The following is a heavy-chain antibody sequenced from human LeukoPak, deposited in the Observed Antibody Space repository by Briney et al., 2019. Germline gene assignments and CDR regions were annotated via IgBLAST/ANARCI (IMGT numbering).Heavy chain of an antibody. Sequence: ASVKVSCKVSGYTFTGYYMHWVRQAPGQGLEWMGWINPNSGGTTYAQKFQGRVTMTRATSISTAYMEDTSVGTAYMELSELRSDDTAVYYCARDLGGGYFDHWGQGTLVTVSS. J-gene: IGHJ4*02. CDR2: INPNSGGT. CDR3: ARDLGGGYFDH. CDR1: GYTFTGYY. V-gene: IGHV1-2*02. D-gene: IGHD3-16*01.